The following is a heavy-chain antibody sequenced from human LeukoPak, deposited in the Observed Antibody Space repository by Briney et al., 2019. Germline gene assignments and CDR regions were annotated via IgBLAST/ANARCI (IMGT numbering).Heavy chain of an antibody. CDR1: GFTFSSYW. CDR3: ARRTRQLVRGYYYYYGMDV. J-gene: IGHJ6*02. V-gene: IGHV3-7*03. D-gene: IGHD6-6*01. CDR2: IKQDVSEK. Sequence: GGSLRLSCAASGFTFSSYWMSWVRLAPGNALEWAANIKQDVSEKYYVDSVKGRFTISRDNAKNSLYLQMNSLRAEDTAVYYCARRTRQLVRGYYYYYGMDVWDQGTTVTVSS.